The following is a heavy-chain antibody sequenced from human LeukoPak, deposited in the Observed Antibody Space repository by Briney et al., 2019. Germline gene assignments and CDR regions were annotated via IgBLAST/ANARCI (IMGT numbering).Heavy chain of an antibody. CDR3: ANDGGKISY. CDR2: IWYDGSNK. Sequence: PGRSLRLSCAASGFTFSSYGMHWVRQAPGKGLERVAVIWYDGSNKYYADSVKGRFTISRDNSKNTLYLQMNSLRAEDTAVYYCANDGGKISYWGQGTLVTVSS. V-gene: IGHV3-33*06. CDR1: GFTFSSYG. J-gene: IGHJ4*02. D-gene: IGHD2-15*01.